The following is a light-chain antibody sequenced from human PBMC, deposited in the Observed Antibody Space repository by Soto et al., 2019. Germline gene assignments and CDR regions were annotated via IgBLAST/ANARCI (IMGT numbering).Light chain of an antibody. CDR2: GAS. Sequence: EIVLTQSPGTLSLSPGERATLSCRASQSVSSSYLAWYQQKPGQAPRLLIYGASSRATGIPDMFSGSGSGTDFALTISRLESGDFAVYYCQQYGSSPPWTFGQGTNVETK. V-gene: IGKV3-20*01. J-gene: IGKJ1*01. CDR1: QSVSSSY. CDR3: QQYGSSPPWT.